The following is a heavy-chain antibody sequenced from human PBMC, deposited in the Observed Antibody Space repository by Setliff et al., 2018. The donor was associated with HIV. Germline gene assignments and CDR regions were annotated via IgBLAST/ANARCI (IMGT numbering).Heavy chain of an antibody. Sequence: TLSLTCTVSGDSFSNYYWSWIRQPPGKGLEWTGYVFYTGSATYNPSLKSRVSISVDRSTNRFSLMLHSVTAADTAVYYCARGPSGGGFYYMDVWGKGTTVTVSS. CDR2: VFYTGSA. D-gene: IGHD2-15*01. CDR3: ARGPSGGGFYYMDV. J-gene: IGHJ6*03. CDR1: GDSFSNYY. V-gene: IGHV4-59*01.